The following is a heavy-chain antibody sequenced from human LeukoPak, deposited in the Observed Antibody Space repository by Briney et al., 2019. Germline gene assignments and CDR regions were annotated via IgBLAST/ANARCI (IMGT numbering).Heavy chain of an antibody. V-gene: IGHV4-31*03. J-gene: IGHJ4*02. CDR1: GGSISSGAYY. CDR3: AGDLSGYGASFY. CDR2: IYRTGNT. D-gene: IGHD5-12*01. Sequence: PSETLSLTCSVSGGSISSGAYYWSWIRQFPGRGMEWIAYIYRTGNTYYNPSLKSRLTISLDTSKNQFSLELSSMTAADTAVYYCAGDLSGYGASFYWGQGTLVTVSS.